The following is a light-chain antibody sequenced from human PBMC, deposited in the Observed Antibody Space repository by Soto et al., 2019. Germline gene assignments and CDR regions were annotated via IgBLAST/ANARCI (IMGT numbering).Light chain of an antibody. V-gene: IGLV1-44*01. CDR2: GSN. Sequence: SVLTHSPSASGTPVQSVTMSCSGSRANIGSNSVSWYQQLPGTVPKLLIYGSNERPLGVPDRFSGAKSGTSASLAISRLQSEDEAQYYCAVWDDGLDAWMFGGGTKVTVL. J-gene: IGLJ3*02. CDR3: AVWDDGLDAWM. CDR1: RANIGSNS.